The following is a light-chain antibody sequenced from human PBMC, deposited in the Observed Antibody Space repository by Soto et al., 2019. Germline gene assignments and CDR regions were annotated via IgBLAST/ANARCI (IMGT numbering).Light chain of an antibody. V-gene: IGKV3-11*01. J-gene: IGKJ5*01. CDR1: QSVGGH. CDR3: QQRNNWPPSIT. CDR2: DAS. Sequence: LTQSPAKLSLSPGERATLSCRASQSVGGHLAWYQQKPGQAPRLLIYDASDRATGIPARFSGSGSETDFTLTISSLEPDDFAVYYCQQRNNWPPSITFGQGTRLEIK.